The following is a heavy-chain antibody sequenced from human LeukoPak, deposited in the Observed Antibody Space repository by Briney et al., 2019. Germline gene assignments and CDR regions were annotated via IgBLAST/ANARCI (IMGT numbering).Heavy chain of an antibody. Sequence: GGSLRLSCAASGFTFGSYSMNWVRQAPGKGLEWVSSISSSSSYIYYAGSVKGRFTISRDNAKNSLYLQMNSLRAEDTAVYYCARGLSAYCSGGSCLDAFDIWGQGTMVTVSS. CDR1: GFTFGSYS. V-gene: IGHV3-21*01. D-gene: IGHD2-15*01. CDR3: ARGLSAYCSGGSCLDAFDI. J-gene: IGHJ3*02. CDR2: ISSSSSYI.